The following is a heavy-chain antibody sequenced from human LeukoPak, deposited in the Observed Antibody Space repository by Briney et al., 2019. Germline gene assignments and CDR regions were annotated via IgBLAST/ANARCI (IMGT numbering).Heavy chain of an antibody. CDR3: AKDKAPLYSGYDWDLDF. CDR2: ISWNSAYI. V-gene: IGHV3-9*01. D-gene: IGHD5-12*01. Sequence: GGSLRLSCAASGFTFHHYAIHWVRHVPGKGLEWVSGISWNSAYIGYADSVKGPFTISRDNAKNSVYLQMNSLRAEDTALYYCAKDKAPLYSGYDWDLDFWGQGTMVTVSS. J-gene: IGHJ4*02. CDR1: GFTFHHYA.